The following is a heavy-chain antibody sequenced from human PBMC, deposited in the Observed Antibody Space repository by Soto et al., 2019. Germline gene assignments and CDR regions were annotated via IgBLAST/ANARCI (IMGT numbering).Heavy chain of an antibody. Sequence: SETLSLTCTVSGGSISSYYWSWIRQPPGKGLEWIGYIYYSGSTNYNPSLKSRVTISVDTSKNQFSLKLSSVTAADTAVYYCARATNNYDSSGYRTYYFDYWGQGTLVTVSS. D-gene: IGHD3-22*01. V-gene: IGHV4-59*01. J-gene: IGHJ4*02. CDR3: ARATNNYDSSGYRTYYFDY. CDR1: GGSISSYY. CDR2: IYYSGST.